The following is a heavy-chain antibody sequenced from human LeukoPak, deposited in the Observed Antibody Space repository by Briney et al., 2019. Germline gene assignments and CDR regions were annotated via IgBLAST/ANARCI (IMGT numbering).Heavy chain of an antibody. V-gene: IGHV3-23*01. J-gene: IGHJ4*02. CDR1: GFPFSSSA. CDR2: ISGSGGNT. D-gene: IGHD2-15*01. Sequence: GGSLRLSCAASGFPFSSSAMSWVRQAPGKGLEWVSFISGSGGNTKYADSVKGRFTISRDDSRNTLYLQMNSLRAEDTAVYYCARDLSVGMREYWGQGTLVTVSS. CDR3: ARDLSVGMREY.